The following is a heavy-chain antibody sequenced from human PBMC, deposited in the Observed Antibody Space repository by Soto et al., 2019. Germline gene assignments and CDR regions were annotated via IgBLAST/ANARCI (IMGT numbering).Heavy chain of an antibody. CDR1: GDCISSSSYY. D-gene: IGHD3-10*01. Sequence: SETLSLTCTVSGDCISSSSYYWGWIRQPPGKGLEWIGSIYYSGSTYYNPSLKSRVTISVDTSKNQFSLKLSSVTAADTAVYYCARRGYGSGSNPYYYYYYGMDVWGQGTTVT. CDR3: ARRGYGSGSNPYYYYYYGMDV. CDR2: IYYSGST. V-gene: IGHV4-39*01. J-gene: IGHJ6*02.